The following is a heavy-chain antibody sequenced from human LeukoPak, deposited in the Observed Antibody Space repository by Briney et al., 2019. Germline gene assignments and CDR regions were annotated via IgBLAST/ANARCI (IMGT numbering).Heavy chain of an antibody. CDR3: ASAPYYYDSSGYPDY. CDR2: IGTAGDT. D-gene: IGHD3-22*01. J-gene: IGHJ4*02. V-gene: IGHV3-13*01. Sequence: GGSLRLSCAASGFTFSSYDMHWVRQATGKGLEWVSAIGTAGDTYYPGSVKGRFTISRENAKNSLYLQMNSLRAEDTAVYYCASAPYYYDSSGYPDYWGQGTLVTVSS. CDR1: GFTFSSYD.